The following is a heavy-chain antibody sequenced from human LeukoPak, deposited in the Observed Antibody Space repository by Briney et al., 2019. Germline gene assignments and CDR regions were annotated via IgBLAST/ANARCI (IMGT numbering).Heavy chain of an antibody. Sequence: GGSLRLSCATSGFTFSSSRMNWVREAPGKELEWVSSISSSSSFIYYADSVKGRFTISRDNAKNSLYLQMNSLRAEDTAVYYCVRGGLYHYSGTSGDYWGQGTLVTVSS. D-gene: IGHD1-26*01. CDR1: GFTFSSSR. J-gene: IGHJ4*02. V-gene: IGHV3-21*01. CDR3: VRGGLYHYSGTSGDY. CDR2: ISSSSSFI.